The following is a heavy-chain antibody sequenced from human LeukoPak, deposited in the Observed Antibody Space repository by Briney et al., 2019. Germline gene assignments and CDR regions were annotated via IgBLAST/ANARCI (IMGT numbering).Heavy chain of an antibody. J-gene: IGHJ5*02. V-gene: IGHV3-48*03. CDR1: GFTFSSYE. D-gene: IGHD3-16*01. Sequence: GGSLRLSCAASGFTFSSYEMNWVRQAPGKGLEWVSYISSSGSTIYYADSVKGRFTISRAHAKNSLYLQMNSLRAEDTAVYYCARFVWGFPGFDPWGQGTLVTVSS. CDR3: ARFVWGFPGFDP. CDR2: ISSSGSTI.